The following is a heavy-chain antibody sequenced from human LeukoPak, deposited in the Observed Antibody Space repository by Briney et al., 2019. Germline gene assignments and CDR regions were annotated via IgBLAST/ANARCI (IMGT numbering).Heavy chain of an antibody. CDR3: ASVQWELPGYYFDY. J-gene: IGHJ4*02. D-gene: IGHD1-26*01. CDR1: GFSFSDRY. Sequence: PGGSLRLSCAAAGFSFSDRYMSWIRQGPGKGLEWVANIKQDGSEKYYVDSVKGRFTISRDNAKNSLYLQMNSPRAEDTAVYYCASVQWELPGYYFDYWGQGTLVTVSS. V-gene: IGHV3-7*01. CDR2: IKQDGSEK.